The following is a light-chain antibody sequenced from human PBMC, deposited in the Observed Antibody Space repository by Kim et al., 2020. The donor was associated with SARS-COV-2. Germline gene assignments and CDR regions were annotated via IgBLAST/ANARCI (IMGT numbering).Light chain of an antibody. J-gene: IGKJ4*01. V-gene: IGKV3-20*01. CDR3: QQYGSSPLT. Sequence: EIVLTQSPGTLSLSPGERATLSCRASQGASSNNLVWYQQKPGQAPRLLIYGASRRATGIPDRFSGSGSGTDFTLTISRLEPEDFAVYYCQQYGSSPLTFGGGTKLEIK. CDR2: GAS. CDR1: QGASSNN.